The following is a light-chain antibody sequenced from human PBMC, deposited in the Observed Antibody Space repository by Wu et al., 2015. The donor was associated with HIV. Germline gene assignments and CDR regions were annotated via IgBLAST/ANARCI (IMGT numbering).Light chain of an antibody. Sequence: DRVTSLXGRVRXKRYLAWYXQNQAKFLSLLXFDASSGVTSRFSGSGSGTEFTLTISSLQPGDSATYYCHQYDIAPWTFGQGTKVEIK. V-gene: IGKV1-27*01. CDR1: RXKRY. J-gene: IGKJ1*01. CDR3: HQYDIAPWT. CDR2: DAS.